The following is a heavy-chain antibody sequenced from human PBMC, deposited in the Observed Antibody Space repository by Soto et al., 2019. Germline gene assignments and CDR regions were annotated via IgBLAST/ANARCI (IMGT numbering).Heavy chain of an antibody. D-gene: IGHD3-9*01. CDR2: IDWDDDK. Sequence: SGPTLVNPTQTLTLTCTFSGFSLSTSGMCVSWIRQPPGKALEWLALIDWDDDKYYSTSLKTRLTISKDTSKNQVVLTMTNMDPVDTATYYCARTYYDILTGYYPSPYYFDYWGQGTLVTVSS. V-gene: IGHV2-70*01. CDR3: ARTYYDILTGYYPSPYYFDY. CDR1: GFSLSTSGMC. J-gene: IGHJ4*02.